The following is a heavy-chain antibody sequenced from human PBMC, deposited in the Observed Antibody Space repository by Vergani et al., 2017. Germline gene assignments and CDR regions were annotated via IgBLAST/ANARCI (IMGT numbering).Heavy chain of an antibody. CDR1: ESSFISNE. Sequence: EVMLVQSGAEVKKPGESLKISCKYSESSFISNEIAWVRQMSGKGLQWMGNINPIDSKIAYSPSFQGQAIMSLDKSITTAYLQWRSLKASDTAIYYCAKTHDFSSLYSSDNWFDPWGQGTAVTVSS. D-gene: IGHD3-3*01. CDR3: AKTHDFSSLYSSDNWFDP. V-gene: IGHV5-51*03. CDR2: INPIDSKI. J-gene: IGHJ5*01.